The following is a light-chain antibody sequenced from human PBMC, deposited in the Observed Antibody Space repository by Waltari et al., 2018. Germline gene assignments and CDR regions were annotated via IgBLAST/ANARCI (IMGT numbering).Light chain of an antibody. CDR1: SGSIASNY. CDR3: QSYDSSNPHWV. Sequence: NFMLTQPHSVSESPGKTVTISCTRSSGSIASNYVQWYQQRPGSSPTTVIYEDNQTPAGAPDRFSGSIDSSSNSASLTISGLKTEDEADYYCQSYDSSNPHWVFGGGTKLTVL. J-gene: IGLJ3*02. V-gene: IGLV6-57*01. CDR2: EDN.